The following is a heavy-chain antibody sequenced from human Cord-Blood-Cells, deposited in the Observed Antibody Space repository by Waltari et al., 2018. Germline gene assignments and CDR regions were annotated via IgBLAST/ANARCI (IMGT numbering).Heavy chain of an antibody. CDR2: IYTSGST. Sequence: QVQLQESGPGLVKPSQTLSTTCTVSGGSISSGRSYWRWIRQPAGKGLEWIGYIYTSGSTNYNPSLKSRVTISVDTSKNQFSLKLSSVTAADTAVYYCARPTSSSSWYFDLWGRGTLVTVSS. V-gene: IGHV4-61*09. CDR3: ARPTSSSSWYFDL. J-gene: IGHJ2*01. CDR1: GGSISSGRSY. D-gene: IGHD6-6*01.